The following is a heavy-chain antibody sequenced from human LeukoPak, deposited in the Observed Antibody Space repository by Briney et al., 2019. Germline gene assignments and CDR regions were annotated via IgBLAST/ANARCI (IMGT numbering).Heavy chain of an antibody. CDR1: GYTLTELS. J-gene: IGHJ6*04. CDR2: FDPEDGET. V-gene: IGHV1-24*01. Sequence: GASVKVSCTVSGYTLTELSMHWVRQAPGKGLEWMGGFDPEDGETIYAQKFQGRVTMTEDTTTDTAYMELSSLRSEDTAVYYCATFLAPPNYYYGMDVGGKGTTITVSS. D-gene: IGHD2/OR15-2a*01. CDR3: ATFLAPPNYYYGMDV.